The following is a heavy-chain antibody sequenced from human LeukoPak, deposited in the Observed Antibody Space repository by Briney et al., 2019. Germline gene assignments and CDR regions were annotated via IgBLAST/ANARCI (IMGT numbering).Heavy chain of an antibody. CDR2: TYYRSKWSS. D-gene: IGHD6-25*01. V-gene: IGHV6-1*01. CDR3: ARGSGGLNFFDY. Sequence: LQTLSLTCAITGDSVSSNRAAWDWIRQSPSRGLEWLGRTYYRSKWSSDYAMTVNGRITFNADTSKNQVSLQLTSVTPEDTAVYYCARGSGGLNFFDYWGQGTLVTVSS. J-gene: IGHJ4*02. CDR1: GDSVSSNRAA.